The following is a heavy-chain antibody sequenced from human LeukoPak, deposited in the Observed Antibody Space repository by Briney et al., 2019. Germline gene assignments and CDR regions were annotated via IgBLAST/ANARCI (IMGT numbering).Heavy chain of an antibody. CDR2: VSGSGSNT. V-gene: IGHV3-23*01. CDR3: ASFWAVVAAIDY. Sequence: GGTLRLSCAASGFTFSSYAMSWVRQAPGKGLEWVSAVSGSGSNTYYTDSVKGRFTVSRDNSKNTLYLQMNSLRAEDTAVYYCASFWAVVAAIDYWGQGTLVTVSS. D-gene: IGHD2-15*01. CDR1: GFTFSSYA. J-gene: IGHJ4*02.